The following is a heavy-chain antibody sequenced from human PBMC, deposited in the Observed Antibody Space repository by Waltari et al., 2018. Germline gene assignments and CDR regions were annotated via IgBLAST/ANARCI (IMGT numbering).Heavy chain of an antibody. V-gene: IGHV3-21*01. CDR2: VSSSSTYT. CDR3: ARGIAGDSYYYFDS. Sequence: QVVESGGAXXKPXGRLRLPCLGSGXXLSVXXRNWVRQAPGKGLEWVSSVSSSSTYTYYADSVKGRFSISRDNAKNSLYLQMDSLRADDTALYYCARGIAGDSYYYFDSWGQGTLVTVSS. CDR1: GXXLSVXX. J-gene: IGHJ4*02. D-gene: IGHD2-21*02.